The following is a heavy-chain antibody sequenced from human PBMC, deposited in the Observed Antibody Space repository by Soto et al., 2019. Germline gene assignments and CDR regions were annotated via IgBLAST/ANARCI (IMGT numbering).Heavy chain of an antibody. CDR3: ARLNDFWSGPTDV. CDR2: IYPDDSDV. J-gene: IGHJ6*02. D-gene: IGHD3-3*01. V-gene: IGHV5-51*01. Sequence: PGESLKISCQVPQDLFPSNWIGWLRQMPGKGLEWMGVIYPDDSDVKYSPSFQGQVTISADKSISTPYLQRSSLKASDTAMYYCARLNDFWSGPTDVWGQGTTVPVSS. CDR1: QDLFPSNW.